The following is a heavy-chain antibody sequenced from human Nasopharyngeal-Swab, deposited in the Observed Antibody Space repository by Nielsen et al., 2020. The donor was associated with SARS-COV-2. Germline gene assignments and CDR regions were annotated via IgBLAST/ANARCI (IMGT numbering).Heavy chain of an antibody. CDR1: GFTLDDYA. CDR2: HSWNSGSI. J-gene: IGHJ4*02. D-gene: IGHD6-19*01. V-gene: IGHV3-9*01. CDR3: AKDIGYSSGELGY. Sequence: LSLTCAASGFTLDDYAMHWVRQAPRKGLEWVSGHSWNSGSIGHADSVKGRFTISRDNAKNSLYLQMNSLRAEDTALYYSAKDIGYSSGELGYWGQGNLVTVSS.